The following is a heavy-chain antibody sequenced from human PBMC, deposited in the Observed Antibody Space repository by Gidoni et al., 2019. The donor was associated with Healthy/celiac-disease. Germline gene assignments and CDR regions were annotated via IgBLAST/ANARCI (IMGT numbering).Heavy chain of an antibody. CDR1: GFTVSSNY. J-gene: IGHJ5*02. D-gene: IGHD3-3*01. V-gene: IGHV3-66*01. CDR3: ARSRVDFWSGYGNFDP. Sequence: EVQLVESGGGLVQPGGSLRLSCAASGFTVSSNYMSWVRQAPGKGLEWVSVIYSGGSTYYADSVKGRFTISRDNSKNTLYLQMNSLRAEDTAVYYCARSRVDFWSGYGNFDPWGQGTLVTVSS. CDR2: IYSGGST.